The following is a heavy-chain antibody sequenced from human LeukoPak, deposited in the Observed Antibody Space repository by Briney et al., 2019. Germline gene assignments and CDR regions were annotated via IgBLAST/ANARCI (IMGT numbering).Heavy chain of an antibody. Sequence: SETLSLTCTVSGGSISSYYWNWIRQPPGKGLEWIGCVLYSGSTNYNPSLKSRVTISVDTSKNQFSLTLSSVTAADTAVYYCARYTRPFDYWGQGTLVTVSS. D-gene: IGHD6-6*01. CDR3: ARYTRPFDY. J-gene: IGHJ4*02. V-gene: IGHV4-59*01. CDR2: VLYSGST. CDR1: GGSISSYY.